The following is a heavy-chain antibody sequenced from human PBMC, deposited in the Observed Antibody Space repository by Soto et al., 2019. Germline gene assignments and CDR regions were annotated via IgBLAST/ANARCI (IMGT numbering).Heavy chain of an antibody. CDR3: ARENYYGSGSYYNGYYYYYYMDV. CDR2: IYYSGST. V-gene: IGHV4-31*03. D-gene: IGHD3-10*01. J-gene: IGHJ6*03. CDR1: GGSISSGGYY. Sequence: QVQLQESGPGLVKPSQTLSLTCTVSGGSISSGGYYWSWIRQHPGKGLEWIGYIYYSGSTYYNPSLKSRVTLSVETSKNQFSLKLSSVTAADTAVYYCARENYYGSGSYYNGYYYYYYMDVWGKGTTVTVSS.